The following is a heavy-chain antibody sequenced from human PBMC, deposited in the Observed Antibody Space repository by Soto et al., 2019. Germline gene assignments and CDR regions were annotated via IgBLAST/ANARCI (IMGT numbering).Heavy chain of an antibody. J-gene: IGHJ4*02. D-gene: IGHD6-13*01. Sequence: GGSLRLSCAGSGFTFSRFAMSWVRQVPGKGLEWVSAISGSGQTTYYADSVKGRFTVSRDNSNNTLYLQMNSLRAEDTAVYYCAKKTGQQLDPVDYWGQGTLVTVSS. V-gene: IGHV3-23*01. CDR1: GFTFSRFA. CDR3: AKKTGQQLDPVDY. CDR2: ISGSGQTT.